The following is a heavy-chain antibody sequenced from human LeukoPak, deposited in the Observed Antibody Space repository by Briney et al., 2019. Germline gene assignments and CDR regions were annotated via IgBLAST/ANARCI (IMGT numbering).Heavy chain of an antibody. Sequence: GGSLRLSCAASGFTFSSYVMSWVRQAPWKGLEWVSTINGNGAATYYADSFKGRFLISRDDSKSTVYLRMNKLRVEDSGLYYCANGLAASGNFLLRDYYYFIDVWGKGTTVIVS. V-gene: IGHV3-23*01. CDR3: ANGLAASGNFLLRDYYYFIDV. J-gene: IGHJ6*03. CDR2: INGNGAAT. D-gene: IGHD1-26*01. CDR1: GFTFSSYV.